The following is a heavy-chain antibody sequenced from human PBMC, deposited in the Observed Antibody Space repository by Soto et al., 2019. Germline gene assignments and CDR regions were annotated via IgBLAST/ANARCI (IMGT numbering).Heavy chain of an antibody. CDR1: GFTFSSYA. Sequence: GGSLRLSCAASGFTFSSYAMHWVRQAPGKGLEWVAVISYDGSNKYYADSVKGRFTISRDNSKNTLYLQMNSLRAEDTAVYYCARDIIVVVPAAILETYYYGMVVWGQGTTVTVSS. J-gene: IGHJ6*02. CDR3: ARDIIVVVPAAILETYYYGMVV. CDR2: ISYDGSNK. D-gene: IGHD2-2*02. V-gene: IGHV3-30-3*01.